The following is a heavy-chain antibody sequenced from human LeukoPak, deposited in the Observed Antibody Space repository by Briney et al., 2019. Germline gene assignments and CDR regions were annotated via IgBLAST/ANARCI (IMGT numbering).Heavy chain of an antibody. J-gene: IGHJ4*02. D-gene: IGHD1-26*01. CDR2: ITSSSGYI. CDR3: AREVGSNGAFDY. V-gene: IGHV3-21*01. Sequence: GGSLRLSCAASGFPFSNYKMNWVRQAPGKGLEWVSSITSSSGYIYYADSVKGRFTISRDNAKNSPYLQMNSLRADDTAVYSCAREVGSNGAFDYWGPGTLVTVSS. CDR1: GFPFSNYK.